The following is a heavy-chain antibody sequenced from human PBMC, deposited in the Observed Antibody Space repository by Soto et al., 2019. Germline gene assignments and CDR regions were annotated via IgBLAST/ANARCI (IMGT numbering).Heavy chain of an antibody. CDR3: AKANLNDFWSGYSNDY. J-gene: IGHJ4*02. D-gene: IGHD3-3*01. V-gene: IGHV3-23*01. CDR1: GFTFSSYA. Sequence: GGSLRLSCAASGFTFSSYAMSWVRQAPGKGLEWVSAISGSGGSTYYADSVKGRFTISRDNSKNTLYLQMNSLRAGDTAVYYCAKANLNDFWSGYSNDYWGQGTLVTVSS. CDR2: ISGSGGST.